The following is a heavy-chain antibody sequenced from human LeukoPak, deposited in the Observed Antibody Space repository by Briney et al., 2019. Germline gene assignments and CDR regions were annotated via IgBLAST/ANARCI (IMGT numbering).Heavy chain of an antibody. D-gene: IGHD1-26*01. CDR1: GYNFTSYD. CDR2: KNPNSGNT. J-gene: IGHJ6*02. CDR3: ARIYVGGTRNYYYGMDL. V-gene: IGHV1-8*01. Sequence: GASVKVSCKASGYNFTSYDIKWVRQATGQGLEWMGWKNPNSGNTGYAQKFQGRVTMTRDTSLSTAYMELSSLRSEDSAVYFCARIYVGGTRNYYYGMDLWGQGTTVTVSS.